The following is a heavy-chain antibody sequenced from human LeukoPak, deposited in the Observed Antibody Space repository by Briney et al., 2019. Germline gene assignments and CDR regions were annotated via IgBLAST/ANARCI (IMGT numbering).Heavy chain of an antibody. V-gene: IGHV3-21*04. Sequence: GESLRLSCAASGFTFSSYSMNWVRQAPGKGLELVSSISSSSSYIYYADSVKGRFTISRDNSKNTLYLQMNSLRAEDTAVYYCAKAYEGVWGTYRKFDYWGQGTLVTVSS. D-gene: IGHD3-16*02. J-gene: IGHJ4*02. CDR2: ISSSSSYI. CDR1: GFTFSSYS. CDR3: AKAYEGVWGTYRKFDY.